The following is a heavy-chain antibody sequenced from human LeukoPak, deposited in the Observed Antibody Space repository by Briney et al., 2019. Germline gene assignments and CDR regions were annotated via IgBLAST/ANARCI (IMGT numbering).Heavy chain of an antibody. CDR3: ARGPLGYCSSTSCHSYYMDV. Sequence: GASVKVSCKASGYTFTGYYMHWVRQAPGQGLEWMGWINPNSGGTNYAQKFQGRVTMTRDTSISTAYMELSRLRSDDTAVYYCARGPLGYCSSTSCHSYYMDVWGKGTTVTVSS. D-gene: IGHD2-2*02. CDR1: GYTFTGYY. J-gene: IGHJ6*03. CDR2: INPNSGGT. V-gene: IGHV1-2*02.